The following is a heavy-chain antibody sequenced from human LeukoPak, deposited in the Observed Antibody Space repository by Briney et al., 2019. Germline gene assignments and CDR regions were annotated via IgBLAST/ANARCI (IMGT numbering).Heavy chain of an antibody. CDR1: GYTFIGYY. CDR3: ARGHVTGPRWLQHAGLYYYYYLDV. D-gene: IGHD5-24*01. J-gene: IGHJ6*03. Sequence: ASVKVSCKASGYTFIGYYMHWVRQAAGQGLEWMGWINPNSGGTNYAQKFQGRVTMTRDTSINTAYMELSRLRSDDTAVYYCARGHVTGPRWLQHAGLYYYYYLDVWGRGTTVTVSS. V-gene: IGHV1-2*02. CDR2: INPNSGGT.